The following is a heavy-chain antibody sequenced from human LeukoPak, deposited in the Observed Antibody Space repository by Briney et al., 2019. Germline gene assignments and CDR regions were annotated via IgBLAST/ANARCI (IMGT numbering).Heavy chain of an antibody. J-gene: IGHJ4*02. Sequence: RPGRSLRLSCAASGFTFSNYGMHWVRQAPGKGLEWVAAMSYDGNNKYYADSVKGRFSISRDTSKNTLYLQMNSLRAEDTAVYYCARDPRIYCSGGSCSRGIDYWGQGTLVTVSS. CDR1: GFTFSNYG. V-gene: IGHV3-30*03. CDR2: MSYDGNNK. D-gene: IGHD2-15*01. CDR3: ARDPRIYCSGGSCSRGIDY.